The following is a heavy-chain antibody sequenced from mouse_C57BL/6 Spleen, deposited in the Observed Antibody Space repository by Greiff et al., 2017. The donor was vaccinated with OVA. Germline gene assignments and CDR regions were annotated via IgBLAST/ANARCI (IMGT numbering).Heavy chain of an antibody. D-gene: IGHD1-1*01. CDR3: TATTVVGYYFDY. V-gene: IGHV6-3*01. CDR2: IRLKSDNYAT. Sequence: LKESGGGLVQPGGSMKLSCVASGFTFSNYWMNWVRQSPEKGLEWVAQIRLKSDNYATHYAESVKGRFTISRDDSKSSVYLQMNNLRAEDTGIYYCTATTVVGYYFDYWGQGTTLTVSS. CDR1: GFTFSNYW. J-gene: IGHJ2*01.